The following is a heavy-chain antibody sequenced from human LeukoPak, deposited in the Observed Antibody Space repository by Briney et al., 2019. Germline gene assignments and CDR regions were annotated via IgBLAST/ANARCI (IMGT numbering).Heavy chain of an antibody. J-gene: IGHJ4*02. V-gene: IGHV3-30*04. CDR2: ISYDGSNK. CDR3: ARDLRVVRGVIEYHFDY. CDR1: GFTFSSYA. D-gene: IGHD3-10*01. Sequence: GRSLRLSCAASGFTFSSYAMHWVRQAPGKGLEWVAVISYDGSNKYYADSVKGRFTISRDNSKNTLYLQMNSLRAEDTAVYYCARDLRVVRGVIEYHFDYWGQGTLVTVSS.